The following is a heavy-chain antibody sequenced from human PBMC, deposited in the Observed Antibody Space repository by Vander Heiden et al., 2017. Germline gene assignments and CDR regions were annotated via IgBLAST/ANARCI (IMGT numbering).Heavy chain of an antibody. CDR1: GFPFRDYT. CDR2: IRDRASGGTM. J-gene: IGHJ5*02. Sequence: EVQLVESGGDLIQPGRSLRLSCTTSGFPFRDYTMGWFRQAPGKGLEWVSFIRDRASGGTMEYAASVKGRFTISRDDSKSTAFLLMNNLKTDDTAVYFCTRGYTYGPESWGQGTLVTVSS. V-gene: IGHV3-49*03. D-gene: IGHD5-18*01. CDR3: TRGYTYGPES.